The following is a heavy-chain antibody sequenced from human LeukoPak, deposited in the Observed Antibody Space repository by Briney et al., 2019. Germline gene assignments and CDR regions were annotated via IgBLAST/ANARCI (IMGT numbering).Heavy chain of an antibody. D-gene: IGHD5-12*01. CDR2: IRRKTFGGTA. Sequence: PGRSLRLSCIASGFNVGDYAISCVRQAPGKGLEWVGFIRRKTFGGTADYAASVEGRFTISRDDYPNTVYLQMNGLKTEDTGVYYCTRSSEGFTAYDDYWGQGTLVTVSS. CDR1: GFNVGDYA. CDR3: TRSSEGFTAYDDY. J-gene: IGHJ4*02. V-gene: IGHV3-49*04.